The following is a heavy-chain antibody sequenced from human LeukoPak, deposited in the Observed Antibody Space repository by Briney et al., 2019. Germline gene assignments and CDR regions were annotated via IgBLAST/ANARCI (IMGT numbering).Heavy chain of an antibody. D-gene: IGHD3-22*01. CDR2: IIPIFGTA. V-gene: IGHV1-69*05. J-gene: IGHJ6*03. CDR3: ARTARASYYDSSGSPNYYYYMDV. CDR1: GGTFSSYA. Sequence: SVKVSCKASGGTFSSYAISWVRQAPGQGLEWMGGIIPIFGTANYAQKYQGRVTITTDESTSTAYMELSSLRSEDTAVYYYARTARASYYDSSGSPNYYYYMDVWGKGTTVTVSS.